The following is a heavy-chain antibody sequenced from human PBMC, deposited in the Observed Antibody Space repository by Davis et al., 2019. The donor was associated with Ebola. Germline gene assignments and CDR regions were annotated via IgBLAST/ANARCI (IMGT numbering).Heavy chain of an antibody. Sequence: SETLSLTCTVSGGSISSSSYYWGWIRQPPGKGLEWIGSIYYSGSTYYNPSLKSRVTISVDTSKNQFSLKLSSVTAADTAVYYCARGGGIQLWLRRRLDPWGQGTLVTVSS. CDR2: IYYSGST. V-gene: IGHV4-39*07. CDR3: ARGGGIQLWLRRRLDP. D-gene: IGHD5-18*01. CDR1: GGSISSSSYY. J-gene: IGHJ5*02.